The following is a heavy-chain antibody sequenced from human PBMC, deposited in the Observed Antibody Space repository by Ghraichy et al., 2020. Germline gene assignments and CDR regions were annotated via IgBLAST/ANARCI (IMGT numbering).Heavy chain of an antibody. V-gene: IGHV3-23*01. J-gene: IGHJ4*02. CDR2: ISGSGGST. Sequence: LSLTCAASGFTFSSYAMSWVRQAPGKGLEWVSAISGSGGSTYYADSVKGRFTISRDNSKNTLYLQMNSLRAEDTAVYYCAKDAPHSSGWYHPSDYWGQGTLVTVSS. CDR1: GFTFSSYA. D-gene: IGHD6-19*01. CDR3: AKDAPHSSGWYHPSDY.